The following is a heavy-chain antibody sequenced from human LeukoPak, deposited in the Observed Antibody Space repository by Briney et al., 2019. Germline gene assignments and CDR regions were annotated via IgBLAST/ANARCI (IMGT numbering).Heavy chain of an antibody. J-gene: IGHJ4*02. V-gene: IGHV1-18*04. D-gene: IGHD6-19*01. CDR1: GYTFTSYY. CDR3: ARDSAVADPADY. Sequence: ASVKVSCKASGYTFTSYYMHWVRQAPGQGLEWMGWISAYNGNTNYAQKLQGRVTMATDTSTSTAYMELRSLRSDDTAVYYCARDSAVADPADYWGQGTLVTVSS. CDR2: ISAYNGNT.